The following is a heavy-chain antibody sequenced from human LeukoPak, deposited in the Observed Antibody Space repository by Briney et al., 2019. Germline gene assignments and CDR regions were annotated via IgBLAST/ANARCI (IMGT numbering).Heavy chain of an antibody. CDR1: GFTFSSYA. J-gene: IGHJ4*02. Sequence: GGSLRLSCAASGFTFSSYAMSWVRQVPGKGLEWVSVISGSGDNTYYADSVKGRFTISRDNSKNTLYLQMNSLRAEDTAVYYCAKGRRGGIPIPGIDYWGQGTLVTVSS. CDR3: AKGRRGGIPIPGIDY. CDR2: ISGSGDNT. V-gene: IGHV3-23*01. D-gene: IGHD3-16*01.